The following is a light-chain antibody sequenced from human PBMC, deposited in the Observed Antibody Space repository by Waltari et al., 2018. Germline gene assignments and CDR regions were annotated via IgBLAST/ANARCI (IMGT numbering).Light chain of an antibody. CDR2: GNS. J-gene: IGLJ2*01. V-gene: IGLV1-40*01. CDR3: QSYDSSLSGSMV. Sequence: QSVLTQPPSVSGAPGQRVTISCTGSSSHIGAGHDVHWYQQLPGTAPKLLIYGNSNRPSGVPDRFSGSKSGTSASLAITGLQAEDEADYYCQSYDSSLSGSMVFGGGTKLTVL. CDR1: SSHIGAGHD.